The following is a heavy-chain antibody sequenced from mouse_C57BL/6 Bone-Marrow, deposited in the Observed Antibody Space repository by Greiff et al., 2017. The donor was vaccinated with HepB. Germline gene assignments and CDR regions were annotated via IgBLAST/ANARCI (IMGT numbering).Heavy chain of an antibody. CDR2: IPYDGSN. Sequence: EVQLQQSGPGLVKPSQSLSLTCSVTGYSITSGYYWNWIRQLPGNKLECMGYIPYDGSNNYNQSLKNRISMTRDTSKNQLFLKLNSVTTEDTATYYCARDPRITTVVDWYFDDWGTGTTVTVSS. D-gene: IGHD1-1*01. J-gene: IGHJ1*03. V-gene: IGHV3-6*01. CDR3: ARDPRITTVVDWYFDD. CDR1: GYSITSGYY.